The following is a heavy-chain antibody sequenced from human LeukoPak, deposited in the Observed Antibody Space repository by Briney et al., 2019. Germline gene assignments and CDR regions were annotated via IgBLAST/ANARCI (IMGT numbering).Heavy chain of an antibody. CDR1: GFTFSSYA. Sequence: QPGGSLRLSCAASGFTFSSYAMSWVRQAPGKGLEWVSSIGGSGYFTYYADSVEGRFTISRDKSKNRLYLQMNSLRAEDTAVYYCAKDKEGTIFQPSYYFEDWGQGGLVTVAS. J-gene: IGHJ4*02. D-gene: IGHD3-3*01. CDR2: IGGSGYFT. CDR3: AKDKEGTIFQPSYYFED. V-gene: IGHV3-23*01.